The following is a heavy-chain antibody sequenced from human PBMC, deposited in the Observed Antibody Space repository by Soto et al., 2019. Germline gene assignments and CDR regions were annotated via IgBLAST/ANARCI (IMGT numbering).Heavy chain of an antibody. J-gene: IGHJ3*02. CDR1: GYTFTSYG. D-gene: IGHD6-13*01. CDR3: ARDAGSSWYLDAFDI. Sequence: ASVKVSCKASGYTFTSYGISWVRQAPGQGLERMGWISAYNGNTNYAQKLQGRVTMTTDTSTSTAYMELRSLRSDDTAVYYCARDAGSSWYLDAFDIWGQGTMVTVSS. V-gene: IGHV1-18*01. CDR2: ISAYNGNT.